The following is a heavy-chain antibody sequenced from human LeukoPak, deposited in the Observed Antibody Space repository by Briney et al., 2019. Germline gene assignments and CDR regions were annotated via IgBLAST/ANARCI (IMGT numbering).Heavy chain of an antibody. V-gene: IGHV3-11*01. CDR1: GFTFSDDY. Sequence: PGGSLRLSCAASGFTFSDDYMSWIRQAPGKGLEWVSYISSSGSTKYYADSVKGRFTISRDNAKNSLCLQMNSLRAEDTAVYYCARGYRSIFYWGQGTLVTVSS. J-gene: IGHJ4*02. CDR2: ISSSGSTK. D-gene: IGHD2-2*01. CDR3: ARGYRSIFY.